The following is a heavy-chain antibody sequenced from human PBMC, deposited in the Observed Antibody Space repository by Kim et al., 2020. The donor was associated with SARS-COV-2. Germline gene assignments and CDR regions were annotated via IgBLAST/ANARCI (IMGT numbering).Heavy chain of an antibody. CDR2: ISYDGTNK. V-gene: IGHV3-30*18. CDR1: GFNFSTYG. D-gene: IGHD4-17*01. Sequence: GGSLRLSCAASGFNFSTYGMHWVRQAPGKGLEWVTLISYDGTNKYYADSVKGRFTISRDNSKNTVYLQMNSLSAEDTAVYYCAKTGKGAYGDYWGQGTL. CDR3: AKTGKGAYGDY. J-gene: IGHJ4*02.